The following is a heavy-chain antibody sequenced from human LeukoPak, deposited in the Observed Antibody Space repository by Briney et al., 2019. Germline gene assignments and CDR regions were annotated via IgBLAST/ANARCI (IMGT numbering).Heavy chain of an antibody. Sequence: PSETLSLTCTVSGGSISSGGYYWSWIRQPPGKGLEWIGSIYYSGSTYYNPSLKSRVTISVDTSKNQFSLKLSSVTAADTAVYYCARHEEIWFGESFMDVWGKGTTVTVSS. J-gene: IGHJ6*03. CDR1: GGSISSGGYY. V-gene: IGHV4-39*01. CDR3: ARHEEIWFGESFMDV. CDR2: IYYSGST. D-gene: IGHD3-10*01.